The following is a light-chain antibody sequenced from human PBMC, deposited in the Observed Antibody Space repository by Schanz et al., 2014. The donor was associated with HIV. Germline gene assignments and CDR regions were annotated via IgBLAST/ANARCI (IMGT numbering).Light chain of an antibody. CDR2: GAS. J-gene: IGKJ4*01. CDR3: QQSHTTPPVT. CDR1: QRLSSSY. Sequence: EIVLTQSPGSLSLSPGGRATLSCGASQRLSSSYLAWYQQKPGQPPRLLLYGASTRATGVPARFSGSGSGTDFTLTISSLQPEDFATYYCQQSHTTPPVTFGGGTRVE. V-gene: IGKV3-20*01.